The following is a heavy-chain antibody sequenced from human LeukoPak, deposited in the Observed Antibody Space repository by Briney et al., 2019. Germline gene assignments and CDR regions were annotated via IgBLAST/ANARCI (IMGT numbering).Heavy chain of an antibody. CDR1: GFTFSSYA. D-gene: IGHD6-13*01. CDR2: ISGSGGST. CDR3: AKVSSSSPAGMDV. V-gene: IGHV3-23*01. J-gene: IGHJ6*02. Sequence: GGSLRLSCAASGFTFSSYAMSWVRQAPGKGLEWVSAISGSGGSTYYADSVKGRFTTSRDNSKNTLYLQMNSLRAEDTAVYYCAKVSSSSPAGMDVWGQGTTVTVSS.